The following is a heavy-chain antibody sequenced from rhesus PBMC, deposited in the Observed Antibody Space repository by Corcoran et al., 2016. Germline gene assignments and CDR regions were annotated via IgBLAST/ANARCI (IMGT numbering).Heavy chain of an antibody. D-gene: IGHD6-25*01. CDR2: IYGSCGST. Sequence: QVQLQESGPAVVKPSETLSLTFAFSVGSISSSNWWSWIRQSPGKGLECIGDIYGSCGSTEYNPSLNRRVTISKDTSKNQFSLKLSAVPAADTGIYYCSRVPGYSGSWPRFDDWGQGVLVTVSS. V-gene: IGHV4-93*01. J-gene: IGHJ4*01. CDR1: VGSISSSNW. CDR3: SRVPGYSGSWPRFDD.